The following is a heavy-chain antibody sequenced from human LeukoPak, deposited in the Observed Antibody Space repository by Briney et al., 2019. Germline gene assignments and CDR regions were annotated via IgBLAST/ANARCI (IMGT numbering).Heavy chain of an antibody. Sequence: GASVKVSCKASGGTFSSYAISWVRQVPGQGLEWMGGIIPIFGTANYAQKFQGRVTITADESTSTAYMELSSLRSEDTAVYYCARTEYYYGSGSLNWFDPWGQGTLVTVSS. J-gene: IGHJ5*02. V-gene: IGHV1-69*13. CDR2: IIPIFGTA. CDR3: ARTEYYYGSGSLNWFDP. CDR1: GGTFSSYA. D-gene: IGHD3-10*01.